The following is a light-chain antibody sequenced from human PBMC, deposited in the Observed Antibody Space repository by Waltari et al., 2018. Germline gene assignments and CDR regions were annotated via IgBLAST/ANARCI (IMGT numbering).Light chain of an antibody. Sequence: QSALTQPPSASGSPGQSVPIPCPGTSPDIGAYNFVSWYQQHPGKAPKLLIYEVSERPSGVPDRFSGSKSGITASLTVFGLQTEDEADYYCASFAGSNTLFGGGTKLTVL. CDR3: ASFAGSNTL. CDR2: EVS. CDR1: SPDIGAYNF. J-gene: IGLJ2*01. V-gene: IGLV2-8*01.